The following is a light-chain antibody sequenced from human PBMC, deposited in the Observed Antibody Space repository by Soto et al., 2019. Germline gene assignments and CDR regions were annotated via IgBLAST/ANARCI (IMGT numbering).Light chain of an antibody. V-gene: IGLV1-44*01. CDR3: AAWDDSLNGYV. CDR1: SSNIGANT. J-gene: IGLJ1*01. Sequence: QSVLTQPPSSSGTPGQRVSFSCSGSSSNIGANTVNWYQQLPGAAPKLLIYSPSQRPSGVPDRFSGSKSGTSASLAISGLQSDDEADYYCAAWDDSLNGYVFGSGTKVTVL. CDR2: SPS.